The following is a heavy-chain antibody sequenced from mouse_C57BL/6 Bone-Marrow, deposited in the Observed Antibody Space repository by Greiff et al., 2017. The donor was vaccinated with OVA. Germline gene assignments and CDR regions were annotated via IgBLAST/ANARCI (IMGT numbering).Heavy chain of an antibody. CDR3: TTPIYYGNYGGFY. V-gene: IGHV14-4*01. CDR2: IDPENGDT. Sequence: VQLKQSGAELVRPGASVKLSCTASGFNIKDDYMHWVKQRPEQGLEWIGWIDPENGDTEYASKFQGKATITADTSSNTAYLQLSSLTSEDTAVYYCTTPIYYGNYGGFYWGQGTTLTVSS. J-gene: IGHJ2*01. D-gene: IGHD2-1*01. CDR1: GFNIKDDY.